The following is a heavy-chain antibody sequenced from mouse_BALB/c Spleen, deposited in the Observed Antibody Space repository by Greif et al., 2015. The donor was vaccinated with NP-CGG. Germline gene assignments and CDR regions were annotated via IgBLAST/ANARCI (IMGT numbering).Heavy chain of an antibody. CDR3: ARDYYGSSYWYFDV. CDR1: GFTFSDYG. CDR2: ISNLAYSI. J-gene: IGHJ1*01. Sequence: EVQLVESGGGLVQPGGSRKLSCAASGFTFSDYGMAWVRQAPGEGPEWVAFISNLAYSIYYADTVTGRFTISRENAKNTLYLEMSSLRSEDTAMYYCARDYYGSSYWYFDVWGAGTTVTGSS. D-gene: IGHD1-1*01. V-gene: IGHV5-15*02.